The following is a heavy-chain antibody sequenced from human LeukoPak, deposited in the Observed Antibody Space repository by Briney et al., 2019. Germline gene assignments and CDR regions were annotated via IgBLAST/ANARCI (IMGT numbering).Heavy chain of an antibody. CDR2: INDSGST. CDR3: ARVKDPGGYYYYYYMDV. D-gene: IGHD3-16*01. Sequence: SETLSLTCAVYGGSFSGYYWSWIRQPPGKGLEWIGEINDSGSTKYNPSLKSRVTISIDTSKNQFSLKVTSVTAADTAVYYCARVKDPGGYYYYYYMDVWGKGTTVTVSS. J-gene: IGHJ6*03. V-gene: IGHV4-34*01. CDR1: GGSFSGYY.